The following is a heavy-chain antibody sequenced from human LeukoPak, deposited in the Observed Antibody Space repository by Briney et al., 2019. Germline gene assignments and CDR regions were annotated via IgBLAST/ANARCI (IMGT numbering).Heavy chain of an antibody. Sequence: GGSLRLSCAASGFTFSSYGMHWVRQAPGKGLEWVAVIWYDGSSKYYADSVKGRFTISRDNSKNTLYLQMNSLRAEDTAVYYCARSYYYDSSHTVDYWGQGTLVTVSS. V-gene: IGHV3-33*01. D-gene: IGHD3-22*01. CDR1: GFTFSSYG. CDR2: IWYDGSSK. CDR3: ARSYYYDSSHTVDY. J-gene: IGHJ4*02.